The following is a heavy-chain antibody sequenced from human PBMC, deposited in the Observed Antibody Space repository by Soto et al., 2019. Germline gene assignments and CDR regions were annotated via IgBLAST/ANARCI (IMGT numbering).Heavy chain of an antibody. CDR3: AHRGYYYDSSGYYSAAEYFQH. CDR1: GFSLSTSGVG. V-gene: IGHV2-5*02. D-gene: IGHD3-22*01. J-gene: IGHJ1*01. Sequence: QITLKESGPTLVKPTQPLTLTCTFSGFSLSTSGVGVGWIRQPPGKALERRALIYWDDDKRYSPSLKSRLTITKDTSKNQVVLTMTNMDPVDTATYYCAHRGYYYDSSGYYSAAEYFQHWGQGTLVTVSS. CDR2: IYWDDDK.